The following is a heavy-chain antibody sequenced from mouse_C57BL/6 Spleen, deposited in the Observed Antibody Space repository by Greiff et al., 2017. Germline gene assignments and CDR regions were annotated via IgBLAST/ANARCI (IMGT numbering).Heavy chain of an antibody. V-gene: IGHV1-4*01. Sequence: QVQLQQSGAELARPGASVKMSCKASGYTFTSYTMHWVKQRPGQGLEWIGYINPSSGYTKYNQKFKDQDKLTADKYTSTAYMQLSSLTSEDSAVYYCARELGGAAMDDWGLGTSVTVSS. D-gene: IGHD1-1*02. J-gene: IGHJ4*01. CDR2: INPSSGYT. CDR1: GYTFTSYT. CDR3: ARELGGAAMDD.